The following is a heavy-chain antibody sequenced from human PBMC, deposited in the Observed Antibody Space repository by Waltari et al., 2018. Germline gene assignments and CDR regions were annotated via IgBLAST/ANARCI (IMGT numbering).Heavy chain of an antibody. Sequence: QVQLVESGGGVVQPGRSLKLSCAASGFTFSNYAMHWVRQAPGKGLEWVAVKSHDGSNKNYVDSVKGRFTVSRDNSKTTLYLQINSLRAEDTAVYYCAKSFSVVVVPYFDYWGQGTLVTVSS. J-gene: IGHJ4*02. CDR3: AKSFSVVVVPYFDY. V-gene: IGHV3-30*18. CDR2: KSHDGSNK. CDR1: GFTFSNYA. D-gene: IGHD3-22*01.